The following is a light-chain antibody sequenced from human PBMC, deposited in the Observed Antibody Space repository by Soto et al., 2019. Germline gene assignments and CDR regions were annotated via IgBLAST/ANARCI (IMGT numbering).Light chain of an antibody. Sequence: QSALTQPPSASGSPGQSVTISCTGTSSDVGAYKYVSWYQQYPGKAPKLMIYGVTKRPSGVPDRFSGSKSGNTASLTVSGLQAEDEADYYCTSYVGNDIWVFGGGTKLTVL. J-gene: IGLJ3*02. CDR3: TSYVGNDIWV. V-gene: IGLV2-8*01. CDR1: SSDVGAYKY. CDR2: GVT.